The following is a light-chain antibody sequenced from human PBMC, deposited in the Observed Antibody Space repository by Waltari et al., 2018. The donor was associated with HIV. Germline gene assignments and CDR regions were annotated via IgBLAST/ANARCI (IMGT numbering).Light chain of an antibody. Sequence: QSALTQPASVSGSPGQSLTLSCTGTISDVGGYNYVSWYQQHPGKAPKLMIYEVSNRPSGVSNRFSGSKSGNTASLTISGLQAEDEADYYCSSYTSSSTWVFGGGTKLTVL. V-gene: IGLV2-14*01. CDR3: SSYTSSSTWV. CDR2: EVS. J-gene: IGLJ3*02. CDR1: ISDVGGYNY.